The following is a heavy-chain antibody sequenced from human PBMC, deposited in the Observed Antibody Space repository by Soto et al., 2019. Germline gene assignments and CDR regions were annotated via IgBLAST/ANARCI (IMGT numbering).Heavy chain of an antibody. CDR1: GGSISSGGYY. V-gene: IGHV4-31*03. J-gene: IGHJ4*02. CDR2: IYYSGST. Sequence: SSETLSLTCTVSGGSISSGGYYWSWIRQHPGKGLEWIGYIYYSGSTYYNPSLKSRVTISVDTSKNQFSLKLSSVTAADTAVYYCARAASWYYDSSGYPNRNFDYWGQGTLVTVSS. D-gene: IGHD3-22*01. CDR3: ARAASWYYDSSGYPNRNFDY.